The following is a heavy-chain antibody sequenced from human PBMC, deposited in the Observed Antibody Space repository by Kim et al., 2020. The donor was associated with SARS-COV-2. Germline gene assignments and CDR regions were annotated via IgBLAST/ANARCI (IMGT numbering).Heavy chain of an antibody. V-gene: IGHV4-38-2*02. J-gene: IGHJ6*01. D-gene: IGHD4-17*01. Sequence: SETLSLTCTVSGYSISSGYYWGWIRQPPGKGLEWIGSIYHSGSTYYNPSLKSRVTISVDTSKNQFSLKLSSVTAADTAVYYCARVGDTVTAYYYYYGMDV. CDR1: GYSISSGYY. CDR3: ARVGDTVTAYYYYYGMDV. CDR2: IYHSGST.